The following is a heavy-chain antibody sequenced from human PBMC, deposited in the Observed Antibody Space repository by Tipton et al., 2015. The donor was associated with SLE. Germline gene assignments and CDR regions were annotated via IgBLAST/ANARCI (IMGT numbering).Heavy chain of an antibody. J-gene: IGHJ4*02. CDR1: GFTFSDYA. CDR3: ARDLDGYNYGDY. D-gene: IGHD5-24*01. CDR2: IDHSGST. Sequence: LRLSCAASGFTFSDYAMHWVRQAPGKGLEWIGEIDHSGSTNYNPSLKSRVTISVDTSKNQFSLKLSSVTAADTAVYYCARDLDGYNYGDYWGQGILVTVSS. V-gene: IGHV4-34*01.